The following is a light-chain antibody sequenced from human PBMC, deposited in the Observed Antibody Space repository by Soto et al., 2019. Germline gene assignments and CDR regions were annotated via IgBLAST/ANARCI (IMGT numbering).Light chain of an antibody. CDR1: SSDVGGYNY. CDR3: TSYAGGNNV. Sequence: HSVLTQPPSASGSPGQSVTISCTGTSSDVGGYNYVSWYQQHPGKVPKLMVYEVNKRPSGVPDRFSGSKSGNTASLTVSGLQAEDEADYYCTSYAGGNNVFGTGTTVTVL. CDR2: EVN. V-gene: IGLV2-8*01. J-gene: IGLJ1*01.